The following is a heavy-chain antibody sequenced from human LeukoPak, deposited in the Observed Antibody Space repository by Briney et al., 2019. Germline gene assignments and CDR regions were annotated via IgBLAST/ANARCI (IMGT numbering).Heavy chain of an antibody. Sequence: GGSLRLSCAASGFTFSSYWMHWVRQAPGKGLVWVSRITSDGSSTSYADSVKGRFTISRDNAKNTLYLQMNSLRVEDTAVYYCTKDHDGMHAWGQGTTVTVSS. D-gene: IGHD2-15*01. CDR1: GFTFSSYW. CDR2: ITSDGSST. V-gene: IGHV3-74*01. J-gene: IGHJ6*02. CDR3: TKDHDGMHA.